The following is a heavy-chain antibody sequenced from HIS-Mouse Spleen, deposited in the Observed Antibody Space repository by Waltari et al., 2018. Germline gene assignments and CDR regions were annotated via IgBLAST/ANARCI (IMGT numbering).Heavy chain of an antibody. J-gene: IGHJ2*01. Sequence: QLQLQESGPGLVKPSETLSLTCTVSGGSISSSSYYWCWIRQPPGKGLEWIGSIYYSGGPYYTPSLKSRVTISVDTSKNQFSLKLSSVTAADTAVYYCARSRTGGWYFDLWGRGTLVTVSS. CDR1: GGSISSSSYY. CDR2: IYYSGGP. D-gene: IGHD7-27*01. V-gene: IGHV4-39*07. CDR3: ARSRTGGWYFDL.